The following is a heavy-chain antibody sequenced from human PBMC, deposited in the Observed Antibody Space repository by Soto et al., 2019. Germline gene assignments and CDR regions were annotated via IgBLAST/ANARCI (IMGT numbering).Heavy chain of an antibody. CDR3: ARLLYYGSGSYDPPSWFDP. V-gene: IGHV5-51*03. J-gene: IGHJ5*02. CDR2: IYPGDSDT. D-gene: IGHD3-10*01. Sequence: EVQLVQSGAEVKKPGESLKISCKGSGYSFTSYWIGWVRQMPGKGLEWMGIIYPGDSDTRYSPSFQGQVTISADKSISTAYLQWSSLKASDTAMYYCARLLYYGSGSYDPPSWFDPWGQGTLVTVSS. CDR1: GYSFTSYW.